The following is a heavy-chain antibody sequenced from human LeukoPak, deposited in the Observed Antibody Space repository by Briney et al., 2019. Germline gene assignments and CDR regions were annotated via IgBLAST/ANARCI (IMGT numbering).Heavy chain of an antibody. J-gene: IGHJ4*02. CDR3: ARLVSGWPYFDS. D-gene: IGHD6-19*01. CDR2: IYYSGST. Sequence: SETLSLTCTVSGGSISSYYWSWIRQPPGKGLEWIGYIYYSGSTNYNPSLKSRVTISVDTSKNQFSLKLSSVTAADTAVYCCARLVSGWPYFDSWGQGTLVTVSS. CDR1: GGSISSYY. V-gene: IGHV4-59*01.